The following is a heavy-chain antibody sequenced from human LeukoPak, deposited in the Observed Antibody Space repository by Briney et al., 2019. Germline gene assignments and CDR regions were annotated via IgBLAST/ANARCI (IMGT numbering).Heavy chain of an antibody. CDR3: AKRGEYCGSTSCFPYFDY. CDR1: GFTFSTYA. CDR2: ISGSGDTT. D-gene: IGHD2-2*01. V-gene: IGHV3-23*01. J-gene: IGHJ4*02. Sequence: PGGSLRLSCAASGFTFSTYAMSWVRQAPGKGLAWVSAISGSGDTTYYADSVKGRFTISRDNSKNTLYLQMNSLRAEDTAVYYCAKRGEYCGSTSCFPYFDYWGQGTLVTVSS.